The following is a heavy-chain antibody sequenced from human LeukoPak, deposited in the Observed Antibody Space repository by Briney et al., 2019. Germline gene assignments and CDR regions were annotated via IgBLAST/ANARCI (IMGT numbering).Heavy chain of an antibody. CDR3: ATGRDPYKTGH. D-gene: IGHD5-24*01. J-gene: IGHJ4*02. V-gene: IGHV4-59*01. CDR2: ICDNGNT. CDR1: GGSFSPAH. Sequence: SETLSLTCTFSGGSFSPAHWSWIRQPPGNRLEWIGVICDNGNTDYNPSLKSRVTISVDTSKSQFSLKLSSLAAADTAVYYCATGRDPYKTGHWGQGTLVTVSS.